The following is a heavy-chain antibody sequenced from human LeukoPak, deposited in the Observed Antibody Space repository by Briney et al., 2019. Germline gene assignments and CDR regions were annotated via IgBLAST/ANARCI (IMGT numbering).Heavy chain of an antibody. CDR2: INTSGST. CDR3: AGGHYYGSGSTLDY. V-gene: IGHV4-4*09. Sequence: SETLSLTCTVSGGSISSYYWSWIRQPPGKGLEWIGYINTSGSTNYNPSLKSRVTISVDTSKNQFSLKLSSVTAADTAVYYCAGGHYYGSGSTLDYWGQGTLVTVSS. J-gene: IGHJ4*02. CDR1: GGSISSYY. D-gene: IGHD3-10*01.